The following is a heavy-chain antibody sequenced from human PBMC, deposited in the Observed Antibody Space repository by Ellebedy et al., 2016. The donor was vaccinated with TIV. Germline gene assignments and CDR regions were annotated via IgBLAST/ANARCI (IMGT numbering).Heavy chain of an antibody. V-gene: IGHV3-30-3*01. Sequence: GGSLRLXXAASGFTFSSYATHWVRQAPGKGLEWVAVISYDGSNKYYADSVKGRFTISRDNSKNTLYLQMNSLRAEDTAVYYCAREVVIYYYYGMDVWGQGTTVTVSS. J-gene: IGHJ6*02. CDR3: AREVVIYYYYGMDV. D-gene: IGHD2-2*01. CDR2: ISYDGSNK. CDR1: GFTFSSYA.